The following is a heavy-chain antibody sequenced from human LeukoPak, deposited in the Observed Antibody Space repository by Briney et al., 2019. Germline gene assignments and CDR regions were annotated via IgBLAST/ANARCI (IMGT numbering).Heavy chain of an antibody. J-gene: IGHJ4*02. CDR1: GGTFSSYA. CDR2: IIPILGIA. CDR3: ARDGVEGDGYINAGY. Sequence: SVEVSCKASGGTFSSYAISWVRQAPGQGLEWMGRIIPILGIANYAQKFQGRVTITADKSTSTAYMELSSLRSEDTAVYYCARDGVEGDGYINAGYWGQGTLVTVSS. V-gene: IGHV1-69*04. D-gene: IGHD5-24*01.